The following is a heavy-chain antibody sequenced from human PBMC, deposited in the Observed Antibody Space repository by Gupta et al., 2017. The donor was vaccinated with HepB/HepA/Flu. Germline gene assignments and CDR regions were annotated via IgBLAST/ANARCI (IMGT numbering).Heavy chain of an antibody. CDR2: INVGNGDT. D-gene: IGHD3-3*01. Sequence: QVQRVQSGAEVKKPGASVKVSCKASEYTFSNFIIPWVRQAPGQRPEWMGCINVGNGDTEYAQKFQGRVTITRDTSASTFYMELSSLRSEDTAVYYCARGVRGNWFDPWGQGTLVTVSS. J-gene: IGHJ5*02. V-gene: IGHV1-3*01. CDR1: EYTFSNFI. CDR3: ARGVRGNWFDP.